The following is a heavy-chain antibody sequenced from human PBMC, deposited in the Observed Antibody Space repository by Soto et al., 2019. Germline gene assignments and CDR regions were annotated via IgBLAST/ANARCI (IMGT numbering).Heavy chain of an antibody. Sequence: SVKVSCKASGGTFSSYAISWVRQAPGQGLEWMGGIIPIFGTANYAQKFQGRVTITADESTSTAYMELSSLRSEDTAVYYCARKRSTMVRGVTHYYYYGMGVWGQGTTVTVSS. D-gene: IGHD3-10*01. J-gene: IGHJ6*02. V-gene: IGHV1-69*13. CDR3: ARKRSTMVRGVTHYYYYGMGV. CDR1: GGTFSSYA. CDR2: IIPIFGTA.